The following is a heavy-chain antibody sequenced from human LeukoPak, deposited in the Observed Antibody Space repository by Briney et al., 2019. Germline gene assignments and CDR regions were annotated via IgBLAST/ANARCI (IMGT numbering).Heavy chain of an antibody. V-gene: IGHV4-61*01. CDR1: GVSVSSPNSY. CDR3: ARNTSSSPWFDP. D-gene: IGHD6-6*01. Sequence: SETLSLTCIVSGVSVSSPNSYWRWIRQPPGKGLEWIGNVYYIGTTTYNSSLKSRVTISIDTSKNQFSLEVTSVTAADTAVYYCARNTSSSPWFDPWGQGTLVTVSS. J-gene: IGHJ5*02. CDR2: VYYIGTT.